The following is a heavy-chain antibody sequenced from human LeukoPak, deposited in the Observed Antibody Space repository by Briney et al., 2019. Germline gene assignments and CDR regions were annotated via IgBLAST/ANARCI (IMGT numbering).Heavy chain of an antibody. Sequence: SETLSLTCTVSGGAISSYYWSWIRRPPGKGLEWIGDIYYSGSTNYNPSLKSRVTISVDTSKNQFSLRLSSVTAADTAVYYCARSVAYSYSYYALDVWGPGTTVTVSS. CDR2: IYYSGST. CDR3: ARSVAYSYSYYALDV. V-gene: IGHV4-59*08. J-gene: IGHJ6*02. D-gene: IGHD4-11*01. CDR1: GGAISSYY.